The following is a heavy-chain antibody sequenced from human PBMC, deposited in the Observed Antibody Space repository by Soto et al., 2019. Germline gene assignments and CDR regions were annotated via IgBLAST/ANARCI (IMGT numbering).Heavy chain of an antibody. CDR2: ISGSGNTI. CDR1: GFIFSNYE. CDR3: ARGRGLFGDY. Sequence: PGGSLRLSCAVSGFIFSNYEMNWVRQAPGKGLEWISSISGSGNTIFYADSVKGRFTISRDNAKNSLYLQMNSLKGEDTAVYYCARGRGLFGDYWGQGTLVSVSS. D-gene: IGHD3-16*01. J-gene: IGHJ4*02. V-gene: IGHV3-48*03.